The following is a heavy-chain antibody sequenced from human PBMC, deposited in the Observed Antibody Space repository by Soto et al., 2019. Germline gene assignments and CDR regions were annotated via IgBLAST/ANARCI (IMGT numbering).Heavy chain of an antibody. Sequence: ASVRVSCKASGYTFTGYYMHWVRQAPGQGLEWMGWINPNSGGTNYAQKFQGWVTMTRDTSISTAYMELSRLRSDDTAVYYCARDGCSSTSCSIPDYYYYYGMDVWGQGTTVTVSS. V-gene: IGHV1-2*04. CDR3: ARDGCSSTSCSIPDYYYYYGMDV. CDR2: INPNSGGT. J-gene: IGHJ6*02. CDR1: GYTFTGYY. D-gene: IGHD2-2*01.